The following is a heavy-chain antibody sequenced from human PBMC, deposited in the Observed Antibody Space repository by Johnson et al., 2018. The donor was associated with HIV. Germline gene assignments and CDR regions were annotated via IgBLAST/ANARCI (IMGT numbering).Heavy chain of an antibody. Sequence: QMQLVESGGGVVQPGGSLRLSCAASGFTFSSYGMHWVRQAPGKGLEWVAFIRYDGSNKYYADSVKGRFTISRDNAKNSLYLQMNSLRAEDTALYYCARETGDPVVPAARDAFDIWGQGTMVTVSS. CDR2: IRYDGSNK. J-gene: IGHJ3*02. CDR1: GFTFSSYG. V-gene: IGHV3-30*02. CDR3: ARETGDPVVPAARDAFDI. D-gene: IGHD2-2*01.